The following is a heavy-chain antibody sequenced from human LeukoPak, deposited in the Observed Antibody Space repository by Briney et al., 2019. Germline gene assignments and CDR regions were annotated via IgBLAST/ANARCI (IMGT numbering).Heavy chain of an antibody. CDR2: INPNSGGT. V-gene: IGHV1-2*02. CDR1: GYTFTGYY. Sequence: ASVKVSCKASGYTFTGYYMDWVRQAPGQGLGWMGWINPNSGGTNYAQKFQGRVTMTRDTSISTAYMELSRLRSDDTAVYYCARAYYGSGSSRDDYWGQGTLVTVSS. D-gene: IGHD3-10*01. J-gene: IGHJ4*02. CDR3: ARAYYGSGSSRDDY.